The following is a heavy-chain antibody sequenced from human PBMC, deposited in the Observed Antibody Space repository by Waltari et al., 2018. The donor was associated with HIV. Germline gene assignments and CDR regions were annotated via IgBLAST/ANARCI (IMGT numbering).Heavy chain of an antibody. D-gene: IGHD2-15*01. J-gene: IGHJ4*02. CDR2: ISYDGSNK. V-gene: IGHV3-30*18. CDR1: GFTFSSYG. Sequence: QVQLVESGGGVVQPGRSLRLSCAASGFTFSSYGMHWVRQAPGKGLEWVAVISYDGSNKYYADSVKGRFTISRDNSKNTLYLQMNSLRAEDTAVYYCAKDPGSQGLDFDYWGQGTLVTVSS. CDR3: AKDPGSQGLDFDY.